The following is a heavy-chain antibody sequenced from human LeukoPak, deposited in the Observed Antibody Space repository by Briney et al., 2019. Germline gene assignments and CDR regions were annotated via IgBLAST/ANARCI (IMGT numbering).Heavy chain of an antibody. V-gene: IGHV3-30*18. CDR1: GFTFSSYG. Sequence: PGRSLRLSCTVSGFTFSSYGMHWVRQAPGKGLEWVGGISYDGNNKFHADCVKGRLTISRDYSKNALYVQMHSQRAEDAAVYYFAKVGQLPLSEWDCWGQGTLVTVSS. D-gene: IGHD3-3*01. J-gene: IGHJ4*02. CDR3: AKVGQLPLSEWDC. CDR2: ISYDGNNK.